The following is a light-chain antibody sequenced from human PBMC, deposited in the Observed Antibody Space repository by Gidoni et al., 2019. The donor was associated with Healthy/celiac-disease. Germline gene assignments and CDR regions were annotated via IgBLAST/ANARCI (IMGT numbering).Light chain of an antibody. CDR1: KGVSTY. Sequence: EIVLTQSPATLSLSPGERATLSCRARKGVSTYLAWSKQKPGQAPRLLIYDASNRATGIPARFSGSGSGTDFSLTISSLEPEDFAVYFCQRRSTLRTFGQGTRLEIK. CDR3: QRRSTLRT. CDR2: DAS. J-gene: IGKJ5*01. V-gene: IGKV3-11*01.